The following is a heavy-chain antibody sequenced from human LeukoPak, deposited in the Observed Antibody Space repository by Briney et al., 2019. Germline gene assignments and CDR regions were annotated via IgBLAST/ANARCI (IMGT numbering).Heavy chain of an antibody. CDR1: GYTFTGYY. CDR3: ARGGPRQARAWDCSSPNCYGYYYMDV. Sequence: WASVKVSCKASGYTFTGYYMHWVRQAPGQGLEWMGWINPNSGGTNYAQKFQGRVTMTRDTSISTAYMELSRLRSDDTAVYYCARGGPRQARAWDCSSPNCYGYYYMDVWGKGTTATISS. J-gene: IGHJ6*03. D-gene: IGHD2-2*01. CDR2: INPNSGGT. V-gene: IGHV1-2*02.